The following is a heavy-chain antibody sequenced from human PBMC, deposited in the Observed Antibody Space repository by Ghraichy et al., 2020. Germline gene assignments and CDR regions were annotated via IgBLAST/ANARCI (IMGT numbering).Heavy chain of an antibody. V-gene: IGHV3-48*02. D-gene: IGHD1-20*01. Sequence: GGSLRLSCAASGFNFNNYDMNWVRQAPGKGLEWVSYISSTSAIYYADSVRGRFTISRDNAKNSLYLQMNSLRDDDAAVYYCAREYNWAFDHWGQGALVTVSS. CDR3: AREYNWAFDH. CDR2: ISSTSAI. CDR1: GFNFNNYD. J-gene: IGHJ4*02.